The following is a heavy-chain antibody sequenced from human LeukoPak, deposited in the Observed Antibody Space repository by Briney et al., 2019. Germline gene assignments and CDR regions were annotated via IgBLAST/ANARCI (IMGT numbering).Heavy chain of an antibody. CDR1: GGTFSSYA. Sequence: SVKVSCKASGGTFSSYAISWVRQAPGQGLEWMGRIIPIFGIANYAQKFQGRVTITADKSTSTAYMELSSLRSEDTAVYYCARVADYTHNWFDPWGQGTLVIVSS. D-gene: IGHD3-3*01. J-gene: IGHJ5*02. CDR2: IIPIFGIA. CDR3: ARVADYTHNWFDP. V-gene: IGHV1-69*04.